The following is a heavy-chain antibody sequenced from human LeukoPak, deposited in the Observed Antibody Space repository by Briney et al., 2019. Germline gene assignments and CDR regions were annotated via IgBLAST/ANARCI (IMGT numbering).Heavy chain of an antibody. CDR1: GFTVSSNY. CDR2: IYSGGST. V-gene: IGHV3-66*04. Sequence: GGSLRLSCAASGFTVSSNYMSWVRQAPGKGLEWVSVIYSGGSTYYADSVKGRFTISRDNSKNTLYLQMKSLRAEDTAVYYCARRPHYRYCSSTSCSSWFDPWGQGTLVTVSS. D-gene: IGHD2-2*01. CDR3: ARRPHYRYCSSTSCSSWFDP. J-gene: IGHJ5*02.